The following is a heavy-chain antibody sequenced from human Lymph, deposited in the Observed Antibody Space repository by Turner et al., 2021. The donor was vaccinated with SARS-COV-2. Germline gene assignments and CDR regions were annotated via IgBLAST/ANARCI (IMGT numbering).Heavy chain of an antibody. Sequence: EVQLFESGGCLVKPGGSLRLTCAASGFTFSTAWMTWVREAPGKGLEWVGRIKTKTDGGTTDYAAPVKGRYTISRDDSKNTLYLQMNSLKTEDTAVYYCTTHSAPDYWGQGTLVTVSS. CDR2: IKTKTDGGTT. D-gene: IGHD6-13*01. CDR3: TTHSAPDY. V-gene: IGHV3-15*01. CDR1: GFTFSTAW. J-gene: IGHJ4*02.